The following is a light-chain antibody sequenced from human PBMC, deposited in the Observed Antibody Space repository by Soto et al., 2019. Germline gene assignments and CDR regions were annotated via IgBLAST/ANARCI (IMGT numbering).Light chain of an antibody. V-gene: IGLV2-14*01. CDR3: ISYTNSSTRV. Sequence: QSALTQPASVSGSPGQSITISCTGTRSDVGGYNYVSWYQQHAGKAPKLMIYDVSNLPSGVSNRFSRSKSGHTASLSNSGLHAEDEADYYCISYTNSSTRVFDGGTKLTV. CDR2: DVS. J-gene: IGLJ2*01. CDR1: RSDVGGYNY.